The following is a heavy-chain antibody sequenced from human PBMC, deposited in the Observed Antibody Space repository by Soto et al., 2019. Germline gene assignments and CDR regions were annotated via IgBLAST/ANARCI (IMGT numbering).Heavy chain of an antibody. Sequence: PSETLSLTCTVSGGSVSSGSYYWSWIRQPPGKGLEWIGYIYYSGSTNYNPSLKSRVTISVDTSKNQFSLKLSSVTAADAAVYYCARQYYDFWSGYYSGYYYGMDVWGQGTTVTVS. CDR1: GGSVSSGSYY. D-gene: IGHD3-3*01. J-gene: IGHJ6*02. V-gene: IGHV4-61*01. CDR2: IYYSGST. CDR3: ARQYYDFWSGYYSGYYYGMDV.